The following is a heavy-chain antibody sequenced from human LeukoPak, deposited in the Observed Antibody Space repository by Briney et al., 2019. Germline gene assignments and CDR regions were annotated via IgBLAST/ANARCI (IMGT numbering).Heavy chain of an antibody. CDR2: IRSKAYGGTT. CDR1: GLTFAVYC. D-gene: IGHD3-10*01. CDR3: SRVRSWFGFGDY. Sequence: GGSLRLSCTPSGLTFAVYCMSWARHAPGEGLVWVGFIRSKAYGGTTEYAASVKGRFTISRDDSKSIAYLQMNSLKTEDTAVYYCSRVRSWFGFGDYWGQGTLVTVSS. V-gene: IGHV3-49*04. J-gene: IGHJ4*02.